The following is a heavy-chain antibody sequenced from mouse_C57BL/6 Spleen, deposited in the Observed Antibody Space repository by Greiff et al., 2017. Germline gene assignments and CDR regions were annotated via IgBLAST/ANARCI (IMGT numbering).Heavy chain of an antibody. CDR1: GYTFTSYW. J-gene: IGHJ2*01. V-gene: IGHV1-59*01. D-gene: IGHD2-3*01. CDR3: AVDGYYLDY. CDR2: IDPSDSYT. Sequence: QVQLQQPGAELVRPGTSVKLSCKASGYTFTSYWMHWVKQRPGQGLEWIGVIDPSDSYTNYNQKLKGKATLTVDTSSSTAYMQLSSLTSEDSAVYYCAVDGYYLDYWGQGTTLTVSS.